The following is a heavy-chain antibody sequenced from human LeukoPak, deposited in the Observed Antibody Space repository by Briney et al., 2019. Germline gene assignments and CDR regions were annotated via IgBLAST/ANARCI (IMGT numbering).Heavy chain of an antibody. CDR1: GGSFSDYH. J-gene: IGHJ4*02. Sequence: SETLSLTCAVYGGSFSDYHWSWIRQPPGKGLEWIGEINHSGSTNYSPSLRSRVTISVDMSKNQVSLKLSSVTAADTAVYYCARGRDYGDYLFHYWGQGTPVTVSS. CDR3: ARGRDYGDYLFHY. CDR2: INHSGST. V-gene: IGHV4-34*01. D-gene: IGHD4-17*01.